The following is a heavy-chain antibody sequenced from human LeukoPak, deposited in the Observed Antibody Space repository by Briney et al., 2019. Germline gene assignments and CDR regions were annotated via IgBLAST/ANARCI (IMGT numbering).Heavy chain of an antibody. J-gene: IGHJ5*02. CDR1: GGSISTYY. D-gene: IGHD5-18*01. V-gene: IGHV4-59*12. Sequence: SETLSLTCTVSGGSISTYYWTWIRQPPGKGLEWIGYIYYSGTTNYNPSLKSRVTISVDTSKHHFSLQLNSVAAADTAVYYCARGRYSYGGGGGWFDPWGQGTLVTVAS. CDR2: IYYSGTT. CDR3: ARGRYSYGGGGGWFDP.